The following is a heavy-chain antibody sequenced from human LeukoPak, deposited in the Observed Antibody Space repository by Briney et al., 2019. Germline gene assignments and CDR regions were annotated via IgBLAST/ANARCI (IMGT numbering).Heavy chain of an antibody. CDR2: INHSGST. D-gene: IGHD1-14*01. CDR1: GGSFSGYY. CDR3: ARRVGTRDWYFDL. Sequence: SETLSLTCAVYGGSFSGYYWSWIRQPPGKGLEWIGEINHSGSTNYNPSLKSRVTISVDTSKNQFSLKLSSVTAADMAVYYCARRVGTRDWYFDLWGRGTLVTVSS. J-gene: IGHJ2*01. V-gene: IGHV4-34*01.